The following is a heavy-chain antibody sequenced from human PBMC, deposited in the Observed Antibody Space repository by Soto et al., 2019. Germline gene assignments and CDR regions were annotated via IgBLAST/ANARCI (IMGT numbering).Heavy chain of an antibody. CDR1: GGSISSSSYY. Sequence: SETLSLTCTVSGGSISSSSYYWGWIRQPPGKGLEWIGSIYYSGSTYYNPSLKSRVTISVDTSKNQFSLKLSSVTAADTAVYYCARHAPDYYGSGIDPWGQGTLVTVSS. D-gene: IGHD3-10*01. J-gene: IGHJ5*02. CDR3: ARHAPDYYGSGIDP. CDR2: IYYSGST. V-gene: IGHV4-39*01.